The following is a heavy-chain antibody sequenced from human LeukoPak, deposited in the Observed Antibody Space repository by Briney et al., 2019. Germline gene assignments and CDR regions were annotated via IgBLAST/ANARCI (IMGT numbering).Heavy chain of an antibody. J-gene: IGHJ4*02. V-gene: IGHV3-66*01. CDR3: ARNQDYGGFDF. Sequence: PSETLSLTCTVYGGSFSGYYWNWVRQAPGKGLEWVSVIYSGGGTYYADSVKGRFTVSRDNSKNTLYLQMNSLRVDDTAMYYCARNQDYGGFDFWGQGTLVTVSS. CDR2: IYSGGGT. CDR1: GGSFSGYY. D-gene: IGHD4-23*01.